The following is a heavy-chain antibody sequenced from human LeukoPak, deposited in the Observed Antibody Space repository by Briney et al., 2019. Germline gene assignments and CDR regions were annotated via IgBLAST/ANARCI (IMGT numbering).Heavy chain of an antibody. CDR2: IYYSGST. V-gene: IGHV4-59*01. D-gene: IGHD6-19*01. Sequence: SETLSLTCTVSGGSISSYYWSWIRQPPGKGLEWIGYIYYSGSTNYNPSPKNRVTISVDTSKNQFPLKLSSVTAADTAVYYCARDGTQDSSGEGWFDPWGQGTLVTVSS. J-gene: IGHJ5*02. CDR1: GGSISSYY. CDR3: ARDGTQDSSGEGWFDP.